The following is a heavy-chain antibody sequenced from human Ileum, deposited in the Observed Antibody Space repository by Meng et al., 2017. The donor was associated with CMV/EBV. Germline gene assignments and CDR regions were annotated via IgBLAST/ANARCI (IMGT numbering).Heavy chain of an antibody. J-gene: IGHJ4*02. V-gene: IGHV4-61*02. CDR1: GGSINSGNSY. CDR3: ASELGN. Sequence: QVQLQGSGPGLVKPSQTLSLTCSVSGGSINSGNSYWSWIRQPAGQGLEWIGRIYTSGSTEYNPSLKSRVTISVDTSNNQFSLKLSSVTAADTAVYYCASELGNWGQGTLVTVSS. CDR2: IYTSGST.